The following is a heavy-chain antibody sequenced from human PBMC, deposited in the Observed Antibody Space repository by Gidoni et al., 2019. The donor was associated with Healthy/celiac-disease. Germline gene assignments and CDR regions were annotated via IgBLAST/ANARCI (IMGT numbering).Heavy chain of an antibody. V-gene: IGHV3-30*03. CDR2: ISYDGSNK. CDR3: AAWGLNYYYGMDV. J-gene: IGHJ6*02. CDR1: GFTLSSYG. D-gene: IGHD3-16*01. Sequence: QVQLVESGGGVVQPGRSLRLSCAASGFTLSSYGMHWVRQAPGKGLEWVAVISYDGSNKYYADAMKGRFTISRDNSKNTLYLQMNSLRAEDTAVYYCAAWGLNYYYGMDVWGQGTTVTVSS.